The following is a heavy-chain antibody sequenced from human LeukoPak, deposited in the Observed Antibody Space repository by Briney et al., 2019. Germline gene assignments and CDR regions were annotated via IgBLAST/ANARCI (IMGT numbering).Heavy chain of an antibody. CDR1: GYTFTGYY. CDR2: INTNTGNP. D-gene: IGHD3-16*02. V-gene: IGHV7-4-1*02. CDR3: ASSQFLWGSYRALFDY. Sequence: GASVKVSCKASGYTFTGYYMHWVRQAPGQGLEWMGWINTNTGNPTYAQGFTGRFVFSLDTSVSTAYLQISSLKAEDTAVYYCASSQFLWGSYRALFDYWGQGTLVTVSS. J-gene: IGHJ4*02.